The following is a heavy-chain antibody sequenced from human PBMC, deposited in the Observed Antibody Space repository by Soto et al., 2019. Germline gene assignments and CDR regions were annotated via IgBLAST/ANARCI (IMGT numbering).Heavy chain of an antibody. CDR2: IIPIFGTA. CDR3: ARDQVRVLRFLEWLSPHYYYGMDV. V-gene: IGHV1-69*06. Sequence: GASVKVSCKASGGTFSSYAISWVRQAPGQGLEWMGGIIPIFGTANYAQKFQGRVTITADKSTSTAYMELSSLRSEDTAVYYCARDQVRVLRFLEWLSPHYYYGMDVWGQGTTVTVSS. D-gene: IGHD3-3*01. CDR1: GGTFSSYA. J-gene: IGHJ6*02.